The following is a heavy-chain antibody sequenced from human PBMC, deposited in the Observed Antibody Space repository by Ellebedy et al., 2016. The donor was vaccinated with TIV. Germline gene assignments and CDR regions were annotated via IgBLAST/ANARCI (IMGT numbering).Heavy chain of an antibody. Sequence: GESLKISCAASGFSVSTIYMSWLRQAPGKGLEWLSVIDSGGVTNYADSVKCRFTISRHNSMNTLYLQMNSLRPEDTAVYYCARSEPADVWGKGATVTVSS. J-gene: IGHJ6*04. CDR3: ARSEPADV. D-gene: IGHD1-14*01. V-gene: IGHV3-53*04. CDR1: GFSVSTIY. CDR2: IDSGGVT.